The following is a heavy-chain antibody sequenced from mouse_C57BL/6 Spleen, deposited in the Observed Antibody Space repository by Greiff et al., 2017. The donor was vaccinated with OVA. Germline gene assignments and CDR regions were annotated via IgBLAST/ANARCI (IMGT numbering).Heavy chain of an antibody. Sequence: VQLKESGPELVKPGASVKIPCKASGYTFTDYNMDWVKQSHGKSLEWIGDINPNNGGTIYNQKFKGKATLTVDKSSSTAYMELRSLTSEDTAVYYCARRGIYYGSSYGGDYWGQGTSVTVSS. CDR1: GYTFTDYN. CDR3: ARRGIYYGSSYGGDY. CDR2: INPNNGGT. J-gene: IGHJ4*01. V-gene: IGHV1-18*01. D-gene: IGHD1-1*01.